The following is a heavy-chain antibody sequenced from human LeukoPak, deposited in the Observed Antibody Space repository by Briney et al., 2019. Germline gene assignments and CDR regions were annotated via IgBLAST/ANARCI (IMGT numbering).Heavy chain of an antibody. D-gene: IGHD2-15*01. V-gene: IGHV3-74*01. CDR1: GPTFSSYW. CDR2: INSDGSTT. CDR3: TRRVSATRWFDP. Sequence: GRSLRLSCAASGPTFSSYWMHCVSQAPEKVLVWVSRINSDGSTTNYTDSVKGRFTISSDNAENTLYLQMNSLRVEDTAVYYCTRRVSATRWFDPWGQGTLVTVSS. J-gene: IGHJ5*02.